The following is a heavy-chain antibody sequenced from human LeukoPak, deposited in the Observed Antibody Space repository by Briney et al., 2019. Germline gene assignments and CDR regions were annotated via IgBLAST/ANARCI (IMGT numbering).Heavy chain of an antibody. D-gene: IGHD3-3*01. V-gene: IGHV4-30-4*08. CDR1: GGSISSGDYY. CDR2: IYYSGST. CDR3: ASIVLFGVVFFDY. J-gene: IGHJ4*02. Sequence: SETLSLTCTVSGGSISSGDYYWSWIRQPPGNGLEWIGYIYYSGSTYYNPSLKSRVTISVDTSKNQFSLKLSSVTAADTAVYYCASIVLFGVVFFDYWGQGTLVTVSS.